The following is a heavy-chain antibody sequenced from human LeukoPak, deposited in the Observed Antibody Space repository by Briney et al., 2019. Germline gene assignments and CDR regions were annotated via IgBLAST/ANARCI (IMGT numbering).Heavy chain of an antibody. CDR2: IWYDGTNK. CDR3: ARARGLGNGGHFDS. J-gene: IGHJ4*02. D-gene: IGHD4-23*01. CDR1: GFTFSSFG. V-gene: IGHV3-33*01. Sequence: PGGSLRLSCAASGFTFSSFGMHWVRQAPGKGLEWVAVIWYDGTNKYYADSVKGRFTMSRDNAKNSVYLQMNSLRVEDTAVYHCARARGLGNGGHFDSWGQGTLVTVSS.